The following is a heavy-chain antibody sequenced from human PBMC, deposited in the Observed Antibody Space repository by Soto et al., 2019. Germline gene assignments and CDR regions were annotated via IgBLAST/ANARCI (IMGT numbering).Heavy chain of an antibody. D-gene: IGHD1-26*01. Sequence: EVQLLESGGGLVQPGESLRLSCAASGFTFSYYWMHWVRQAPGMGLVWVSRIHSDGSSTTYADSVKGRFTISRDNARNTLYLQMNSLRAEDTAVYYCARGARGAFDLWGQGTVVTVSS. CDR1: GFTFSYYW. V-gene: IGHV3-74*01. CDR3: ARGARGAFDL. J-gene: IGHJ3*01. CDR2: IHSDGSST.